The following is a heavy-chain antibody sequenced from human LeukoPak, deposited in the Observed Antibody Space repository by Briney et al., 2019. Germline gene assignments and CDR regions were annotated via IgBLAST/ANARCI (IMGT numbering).Heavy chain of an antibody. D-gene: IGHD3-3*02. J-gene: IGHJ4*02. CDR3: ARSPRILARYFDY. V-gene: IGHV4-61*02. CDR2: IYTSGST. Sequence: SQTLSLTCTVSGGSISSGSYYWSWIRQPAGKGLEWIGRIYTSGSTNYNPSLKSRVTISVDTSRNQFSLKLSSVTAADTAVYYCARSPRILARYFDYWGQGTLVTVSS. CDR1: GGSISSGSYY.